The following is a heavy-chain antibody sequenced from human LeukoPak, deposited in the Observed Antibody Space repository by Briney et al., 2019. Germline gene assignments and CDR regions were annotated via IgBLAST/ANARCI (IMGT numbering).Heavy chain of an antibody. D-gene: IGHD3-22*01. J-gene: IGHJ1*01. CDR1: GYTFTSYY. Sequence: PGASVKVSCKASGYTFTSYYMHWVRQAPGQGLEWMGIINPSGGSTSYAQKFQGRVTITADKSTSTAYMELSSLRSEDTAVYYCASLSSGSAEYFQHWGQGTLVTVSS. CDR3: ASLSSGSAEYFQH. V-gene: IGHV1-46*01. CDR2: INPSGGST.